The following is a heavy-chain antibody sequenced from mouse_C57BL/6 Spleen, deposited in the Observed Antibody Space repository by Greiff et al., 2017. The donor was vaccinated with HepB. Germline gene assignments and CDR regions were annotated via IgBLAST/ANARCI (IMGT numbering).Heavy chain of an antibody. D-gene: IGHD1-1*01. Sequence: VKLVESGGGLVKPGGSLKLSCAASGFTFSDYGMHWVRQAPEKGLEWVAYISSGSSTIYYADTVKGRFTISRDNAKNTLFLQMTSLRSEDTAMYYCARDYYGTFYAMDYWGQGTSVTVSS. CDR1: GFTFSDYG. CDR3: ARDYYGTFYAMDY. CDR2: ISSGSSTI. J-gene: IGHJ4*01. V-gene: IGHV5-17*01.